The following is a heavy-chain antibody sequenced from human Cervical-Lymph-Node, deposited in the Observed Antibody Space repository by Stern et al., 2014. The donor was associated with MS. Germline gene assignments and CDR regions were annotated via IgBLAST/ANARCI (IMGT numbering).Heavy chain of an antibody. CDR3: ATPFSHSFRYGMHV. V-gene: IGHV1-3*01. CDR1: GYTFNTYA. Sequence: QVQLVQSGAEVKKLGASVNVSCKASGYTFNTYAIHWVRQAPGQGLEGRGYIKAGNGNTKYSQKFQGRVTITRDTSASTGYIELSSLRSEDSAVYYCATPFSHSFRYGMHVWGQGTTVTVFS. J-gene: IGHJ6*02. CDR2: IKAGNGNT. D-gene: IGHD2/OR15-2a*01.